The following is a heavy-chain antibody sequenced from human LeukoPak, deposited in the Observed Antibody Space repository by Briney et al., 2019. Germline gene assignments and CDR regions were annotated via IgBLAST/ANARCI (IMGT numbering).Heavy chain of an antibody. V-gene: IGHV3-74*01. D-gene: IGHD3-22*01. Sequence: GGSLRLSCAASGFTFTSYWMHWVRQAPGKGLVWVSRINTDGSSTSYADSVKGRFTISRDNAKNTLYLQMNSLRAEDTAVYYCARDTYDSSGYYYGPLDYWGQGTLVTVSS. J-gene: IGHJ4*02. CDR1: GFTFTSYW. CDR2: INTDGSST. CDR3: ARDTYDSSGYYYGPLDY.